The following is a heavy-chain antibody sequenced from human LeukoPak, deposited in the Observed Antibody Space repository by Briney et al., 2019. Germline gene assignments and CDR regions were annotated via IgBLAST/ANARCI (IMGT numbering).Heavy chain of an antibody. Sequence: GGSLRLSCAASGFTFSSHAMHRVRQAPGKGLEWVAVISFDGSNKYYADSVKGRFTISRDNSKNTLYLQMNSLRTEDTAVYYCASVGGYDPLFDYWGQGTLVTVSS. CDR1: GFTFSSHA. V-gene: IGHV3-30-3*01. CDR2: ISFDGSNK. CDR3: ASVGGYDPLFDY. J-gene: IGHJ4*02. D-gene: IGHD5-12*01.